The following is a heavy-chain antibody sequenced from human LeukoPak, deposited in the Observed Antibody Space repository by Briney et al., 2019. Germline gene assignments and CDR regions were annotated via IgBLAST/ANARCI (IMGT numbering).Heavy chain of an antibody. D-gene: IGHD2-8*02. CDR2: IWSDGNNR. V-gene: IGHV3-30*02. CDR3: AKDPGASVSGFYMDV. CDR1: GFTFRNYG. J-gene: IGHJ6*03. Sequence: GGSLRLSCAASGFTFRNYGMHCVRQATGKGLEWVSFIWSDGNNRFYADSVKGRFTISRDNYKNMRYLQMDTLRAEDTALYYCAKDPGASVSGFYMDVWGKGTTVIVSS.